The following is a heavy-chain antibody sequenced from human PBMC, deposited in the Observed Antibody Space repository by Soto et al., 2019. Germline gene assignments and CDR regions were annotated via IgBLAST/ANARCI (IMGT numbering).Heavy chain of an antibody. CDR1: GFTVSSNY. J-gene: IGHJ1*01. CDR3: ARDGVSYFQH. D-gene: IGHD6-13*01. Sequence: GGSLRLSCAASGFTVSSNYMSWVRQAPGKGLEWVSVIYSGGSTYYADSVKGRFNISRDNSKNTLYLQMNSLRAEATAVYYCARDGVSYFQHWGQGTLVTVSS. V-gene: IGHV3-53*01. CDR2: IYSGGST.